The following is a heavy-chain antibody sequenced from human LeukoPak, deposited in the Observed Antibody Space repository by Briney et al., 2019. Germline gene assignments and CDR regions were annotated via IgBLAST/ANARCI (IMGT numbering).Heavy chain of an antibody. CDR1: GYTFTGYY. Sequence: ASVKVSCKASGYTFTGYYIHWVRQAPDQGLEWMGWINPNSGGTNYAQKFQGRVTMTRDTSIGTAYLEISRLKSDDTAVYYCARDLYYASGGFHYYYGLDVWGQGTTVTVSS. D-gene: IGHD3-10*01. CDR3: ARDLYYASGGFHYYYGLDV. J-gene: IGHJ6*02. V-gene: IGHV1-2*02. CDR2: INPNSGGT.